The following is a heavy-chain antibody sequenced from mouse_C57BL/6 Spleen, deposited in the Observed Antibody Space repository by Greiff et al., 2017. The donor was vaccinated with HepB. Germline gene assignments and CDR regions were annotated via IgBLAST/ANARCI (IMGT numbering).Heavy chain of an antibody. CDR2: IYPGDGDT. D-gene: IGHD2-3*01. Sequence: VHLVESGPELVKPGASVKISCKASGYAFSSSWMNWVKQRPGKGLEWIGRIYPGDGDTNYNGKFKGKATLTADKSSSTAYMQLSSLTSEDSAVYFCARTGYDGSTLDYWGQGTTLTVSS. CDR3: ARTGYDGSTLDY. V-gene: IGHV1-82*01. J-gene: IGHJ2*01. CDR1: GYAFSSSW.